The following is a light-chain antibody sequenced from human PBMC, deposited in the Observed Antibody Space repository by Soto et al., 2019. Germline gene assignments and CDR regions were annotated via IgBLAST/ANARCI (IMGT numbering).Light chain of an antibody. CDR1: SSNIGDNA. CDR3: AAWDDSLKGVV. Sequence: QSVLTQPPSVSEAPRQRVTISCSGSSSNIGDNAVNWYQQLPGKAPKLLIYYDDLLPSGVSDRFSGSRSGTSASLAISGLRSEDEADYYCAAWDDSLKGVVFGGGTKVTVL. V-gene: IGLV1-36*01. J-gene: IGLJ2*01. CDR2: YDD.